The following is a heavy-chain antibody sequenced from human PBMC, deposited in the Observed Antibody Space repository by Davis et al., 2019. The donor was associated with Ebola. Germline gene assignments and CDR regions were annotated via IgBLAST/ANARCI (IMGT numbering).Heavy chain of an antibody. J-gene: IGHJ4*02. D-gene: IGHD1-26*01. Sequence: GESLKISCAASGFTFSSYGMHWVRQAPGKGLEWVAVISYDGSNKYYADSVKGRFTISRDNSKNTLFLQMNSLTAEDTAIYYCARKIAGSLPFDYWGQGTLVTVSS. CDR3: ARKIAGSLPFDY. CDR2: ISYDGSNK. V-gene: IGHV3-30*03. CDR1: GFTFSSYG.